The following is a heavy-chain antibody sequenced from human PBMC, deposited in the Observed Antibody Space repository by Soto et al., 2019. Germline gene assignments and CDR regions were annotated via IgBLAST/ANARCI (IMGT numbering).Heavy chain of an antibody. CDR3: AKPQSIQDYYYGMDV. J-gene: IGHJ6*02. CDR1: GYTFTSYD. Sequence: ASVKVSCXASGYTFTSYDINWVRQATGQGLEWMGGIIAIFGTADYAQKFQGRVTITADESTSTAYMELSSLRSEDTAVYYCAKPQSIQDYYYGMDVWGQGTTVTVSS. CDR2: IIAIFGTA. D-gene: IGHD6-6*01. V-gene: IGHV1-69*13.